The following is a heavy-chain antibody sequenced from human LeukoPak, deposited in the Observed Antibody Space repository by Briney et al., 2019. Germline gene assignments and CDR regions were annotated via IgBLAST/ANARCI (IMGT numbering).Heavy chain of an antibody. CDR3: AAEETDYDILTGYYNAAFDV. CDR2: IKQDGSEK. Sequence: PGGSLRLSCAASGFTFSSYWMSWVRQAPGKGLEWVANIKQDGSEKYYADSVKGRFTISRDNAKNSLYLQMNSLRAEDTAVYYCAAEETDYDILTGYYNAAFDVWGQGTMVTVSS. CDR1: GFTFSSYW. J-gene: IGHJ3*01. V-gene: IGHV3-7*03. D-gene: IGHD3-9*01.